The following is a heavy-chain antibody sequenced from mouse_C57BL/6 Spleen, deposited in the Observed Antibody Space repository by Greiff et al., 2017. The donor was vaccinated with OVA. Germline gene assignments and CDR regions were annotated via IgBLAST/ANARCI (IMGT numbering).Heavy chain of an antibody. V-gene: IGHV7-3*01. Sequence: EVKLVESGGGLVQPGGSLSLSCAASGFTFTDYYMSWVRQPPGKALEWLGFIRNKANGYTTEYSASVKGRFTISRDNSQSILYLQMNALRAEDSATYYCARVPYYYGSSYYAMDYWGQGTSVTVSS. CDR1: GFTFTDYY. CDR3: ARVPYYYGSSYYAMDY. D-gene: IGHD1-1*01. J-gene: IGHJ4*01. CDR2: IRNKANGYTT.